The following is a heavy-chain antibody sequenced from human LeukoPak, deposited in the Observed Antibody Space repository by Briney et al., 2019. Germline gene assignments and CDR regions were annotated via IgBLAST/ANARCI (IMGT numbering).Heavy chain of an antibody. Sequence: GASVKVSCKASGGTFSSYAISWVRQAPGQGLEWMGGIIPIFGTANYAQKFQGRVTITTDESTSTAYMELSSLRSEDTAVYYCARGPLWQQLATHSWFDPWGQGTLVTVSS. V-gene: IGHV1-69*05. CDR1: GGTFSSYA. D-gene: IGHD6-13*01. CDR3: ARGPLWQQLATHSWFDP. CDR2: IIPIFGTA. J-gene: IGHJ5*02.